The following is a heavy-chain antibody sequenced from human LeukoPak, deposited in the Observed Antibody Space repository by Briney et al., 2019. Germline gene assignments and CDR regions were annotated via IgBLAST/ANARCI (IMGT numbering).Heavy chain of an antibody. CDR2: IYPGDSDT. D-gene: IGHD3-3*01. CDR1: GYSFTSYW. V-gene: IGHV5-51*01. CDR3: ARRGVTIFGVVIIPHYFDY. J-gene: IGHJ4*02. Sequence: GASLKISCKGSGYSFTSYWIGWVRQMPGKGLEWMGIIYPGDSDTRYSPSFQGQVTISADKSISTAYLQWSSLKASDTAMYYCARRGVTIFGVVIIPHYFDYWGQGTLVTVSS.